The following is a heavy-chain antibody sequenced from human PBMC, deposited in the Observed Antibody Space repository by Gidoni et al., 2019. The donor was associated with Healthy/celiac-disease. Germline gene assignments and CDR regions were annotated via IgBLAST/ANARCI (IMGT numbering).Heavy chain of an antibody. D-gene: IGHD2-15*01. Sequence: QVQLVQSGAEEKKPGASVKVSCKASGYTFTNYAMHWVRQAPGQRLEWMGWINAGNGNTKYSQKFQGRVTITRDTSASTAYMELSSLRSEDTAVYYCARDFKGIESDDAFDIWGQGTMVTVSS. CDR1: GYTFTNYA. CDR2: INAGNGNT. CDR3: ARDFKGIESDDAFDI. V-gene: IGHV1-3*05. J-gene: IGHJ3*02.